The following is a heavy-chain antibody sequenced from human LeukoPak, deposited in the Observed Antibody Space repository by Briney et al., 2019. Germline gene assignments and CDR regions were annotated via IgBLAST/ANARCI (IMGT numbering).Heavy chain of an antibody. V-gene: IGHV3-7*01. CDR1: DFTFSFYW. D-gene: IGHD6-13*01. CDR3: GRLAHNAWYAIDY. J-gene: IGHJ4*02. CDR2: ILPDGSQK. Sequence: GGSLRLSCVASDFTFSFYWMTWVRQAPGKGLEWVANILPDGSQKYYVDSVKGRFTISRDNPKNSLYLQFNSLRAEDTAVYYCGRLAHNAWYAIDYWGQGTLVTVSS.